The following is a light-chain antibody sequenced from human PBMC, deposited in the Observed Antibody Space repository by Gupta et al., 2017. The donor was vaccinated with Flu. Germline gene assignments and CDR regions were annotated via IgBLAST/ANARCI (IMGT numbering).Light chain of an antibody. Sequence: SALTQPRSVSGSPGQSVTISCTGTSSDVGGYNYVSWYQQHPGKAPKLMIYDVTERPSGVPDRFSGSKSDNTASLTISGLQAEDEAEYYCCSYAASSTLFFGGGTKLTVL. J-gene: IGLJ2*01. CDR2: DVT. CDR1: SSDVGGYNY. CDR3: CSYAASSTLF. V-gene: IGLV2-11*01.